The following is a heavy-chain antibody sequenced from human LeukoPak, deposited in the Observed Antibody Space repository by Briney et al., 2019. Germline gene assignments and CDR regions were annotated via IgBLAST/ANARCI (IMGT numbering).Heavy chain of an antibody. CDR2: IYSGGST. D-gene: IGHD1-26*01. J-gene: IGHJ6*04. Sequence: GGSLRLSCAASGFTVSSNYMSWVRQAPGKGLEWVSVIYSGGSTYYANSVKGRFTISRDNSKNTLYLQMNSLRAEDTAVYYCARDSLRSHGMDVWGKGTTVTVSS. V-gene: IGHV3-53*01. CDR1: GFTVSSNY. CDR3: ARDSLRSHGMDV.